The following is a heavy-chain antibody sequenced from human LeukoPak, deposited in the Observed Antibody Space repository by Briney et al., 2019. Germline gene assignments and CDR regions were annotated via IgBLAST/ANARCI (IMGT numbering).Heavy chain of an antibody. Sequence: QPGGSLRLSCAASGFTFSSYAMSWVRQAPGKGLEWVSAISGSGGSTYYADSVKGRFTISRDNSKNTLYLQMNSLRAEDTAVYYCAKSRPAATFYYYYYMDVWGKGTTVTVSS. J-gene: IGHJ6*03. CDR3: AKSRPAATFYYYYYMDV. CDR1: GFTFSSYA. D-gene: IGHD2-15*01. CDR2: ISGSGGST. V-gene: IGHV3-23*01.